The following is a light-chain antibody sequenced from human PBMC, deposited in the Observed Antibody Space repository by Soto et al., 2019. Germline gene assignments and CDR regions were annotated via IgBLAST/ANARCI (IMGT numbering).Light chain of an antibody. CDR3: QQYGSSPT. Sequence: IVWPQSPATLSLSPGERATLSCRASQSVSSYLAWYQQKPGQAPRLLIYDASNRATGIPARFSGSGSGTDFTLTISRLEPEDFAVYYCQQYGSSPTFGQGTRLEIK. CDR2: DAS. J-gene: IGKJ5*01. V-gene: IGKV3-11*01. CDR1: QSVSSY.